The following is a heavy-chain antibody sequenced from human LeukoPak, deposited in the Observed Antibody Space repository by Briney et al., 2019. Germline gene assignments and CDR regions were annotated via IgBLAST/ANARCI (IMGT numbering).Heavy chain of an antibody. CDR2: IGSSSSYI. V-gene: IGHV3-21*01. J-gene: IGHJ3*02. CDR3: ASWAAFDI. D-gene: IGHD3-16*01. Sequence: PGGSLRLSCAASGFTFSSYSMNWVRQAPGKGLEWVSSIGSSSSYIYYADSVKGRFTISRDNAKNSLYLQMNSLRAEDTAVYYCASWAAFDIWGQGTMVTVSS. CDR1: GFTFSSYS.